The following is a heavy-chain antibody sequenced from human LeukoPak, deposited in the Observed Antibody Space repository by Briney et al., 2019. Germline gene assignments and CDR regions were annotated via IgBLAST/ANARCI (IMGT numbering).Heavy chain of an antibody. CDR2: LYTNGTV. CDR3: TRLRWFGDLGEL. CDR1: GASITRYY. Sequence: PSETLSLTCSVSGASITRYYWTWIRQPVGKGLEWFRRLYTNGTVNYNPSLRSRVTMSRDTSRNQFSLKLSSVTAADTAVYYCTRLRWFGDLGELWGQGTLVTVSS. D-gene: IGHD3-10*01. J-gene: IGHJ4*02. V-gene: IGHV4-4*07.